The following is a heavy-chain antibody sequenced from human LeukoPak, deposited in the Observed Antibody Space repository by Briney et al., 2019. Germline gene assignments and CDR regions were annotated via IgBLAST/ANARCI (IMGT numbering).Heavy chain of an antibody. J-gene: IGHJ4*02. D-gene: IGHD5-12*01. V-gene: IGHV1-2*02. CDR1: GYTCTCYY. Sequence: ASVKVSCKASGYTCTCYYMHWVRQAPGQGLEWMGWINPNSGGTNYAQKFQGRVTMTRDTSISTAYMELSRLRSDDTAVYYCARGPAYSGYDSGDYWGQGTLVTVSS. CDR2: INPNSGGT. CDR3: ARGPAYSGYDSGDY.